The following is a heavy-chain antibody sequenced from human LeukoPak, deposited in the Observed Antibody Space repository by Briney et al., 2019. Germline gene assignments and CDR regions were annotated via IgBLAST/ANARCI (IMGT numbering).Heavy chain of an antibody. V-gene: IGHV4-34*01. CDR2: INHSGST. J-gene: IGHJ6*03. CDR3: ARGRGLELPNYYYYYMDV. CDR1: GGSFSGYY. Sequence: KPSETLSLTCAVYGGSFSGYYWSWIRQPPGKGLEWIGEINHSGSTNYNPSLKSRVTISVDTSKNQFSLKLSSVTAADTAVYYCARGRGLELPNYYYYYMDVWGKGTTVTVSS. D-gene: IGHD1-7*01.